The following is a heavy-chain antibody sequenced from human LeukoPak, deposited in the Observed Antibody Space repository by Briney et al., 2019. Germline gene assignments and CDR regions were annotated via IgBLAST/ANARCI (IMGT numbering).Heavy chain of an antibody. CDR2: IGTAGDT. V-gene: IGHV3-13*01. Sequence: GGSLRLSCAASGFTFSSYAMSWVRQAPGKGLEWVSAIGTAGDTYYPGSVKGRFTISRENAKNSLYLQMNSLRAGDTAVYYCARLGGSDAFDIWGQGTMVTVSS. J-gene: IGHJ3*02. D-gene: IGHD1-26*01. CDR3: ARLGGSDAFDI. CDR1: GFTFSSYA.